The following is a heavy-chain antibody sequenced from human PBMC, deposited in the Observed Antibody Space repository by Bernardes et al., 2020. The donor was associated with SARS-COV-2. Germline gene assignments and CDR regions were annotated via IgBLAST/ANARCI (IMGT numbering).Heavy chain of an antibody. J-gene: IGHJ4*02. CDR2: IYYSGST. Sequence: ETLSLTCTVSGGSMSGYYWSWIRQPPGKELEWIAYIYYSGSTDYNPSLKSRVAISIDPSKDQFSLKLSSVTAADTAMYYCARLRADALGGGFDSWGQGTLVTVSS. V-gene: IGHV4-59*08. CDR3: ARLRADALGGGFDS. CDR1: GGSMSGYY. D-gene: IGHD2-15*01.